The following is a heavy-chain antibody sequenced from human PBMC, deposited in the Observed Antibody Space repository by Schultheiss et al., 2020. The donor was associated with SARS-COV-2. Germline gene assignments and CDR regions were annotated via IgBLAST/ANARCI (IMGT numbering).Heavy chain of an antibody. V-gene: IGHV4-39*01. J-gene: IGHJ5*01. CDR1: GGSISSSSYY. CDR3: VRGYNFFES. Sequence: SETLSLTCTVSGGSISSSSYYWGWIRQPPGKGLEWIGSIYYSGSTYYNPSLKSRVTISVDTSKNQFSLKLSSVTAADTAVYYCVRGYNFFESWGQGTLVTVSS. CDR2: IYYSGST.